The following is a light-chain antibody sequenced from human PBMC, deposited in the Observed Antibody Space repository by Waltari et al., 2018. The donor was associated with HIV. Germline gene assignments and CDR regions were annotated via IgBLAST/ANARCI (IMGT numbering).Light chain of an antibody. Sequence: QSVLTQPPSASGHPGQRVTISCSGSSSNIGSNTVHWYQQLPGTAPKLLIYNNNQRPSGVPDRFSGSKSGTSASLAISGLQSEDEADYYCAAWDDSLNGVIFGGGTKLTVL. J-gene: IGLJ2*01. CDR3: AAWDDSLNGVI. CDR1: SSNIGSNT. V-gene: IGLV1-44*01. CDR2: NNN.